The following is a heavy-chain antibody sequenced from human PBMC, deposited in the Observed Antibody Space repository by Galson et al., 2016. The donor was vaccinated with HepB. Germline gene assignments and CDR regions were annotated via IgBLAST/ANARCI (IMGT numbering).Heavy chain of an antibody. D-gene: IGHD3-9*01. CDR2: ISYDGSDK. CDR3: ARRHTRTSFDRLNDALDI. CDR1: GFSLTTFA. Sequence: SLRLSCAASGFSLTTFAMHWVRQAPGKGLEWVAVISYDGSDKYYADSVKGRFTISRDNPRNTLYLQMDSLKADDTAVYYCARRHTRTSFDRLNDALDIWGQGTMVTVPS. V-gene: IGHV3-30-3*01. J-gene: IGHJ3*02.